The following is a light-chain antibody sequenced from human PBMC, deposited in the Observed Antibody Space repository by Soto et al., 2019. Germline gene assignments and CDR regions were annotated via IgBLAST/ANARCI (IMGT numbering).Light chain of an antibody. J-gene: IGKJ3*01. CDR2: VAS. CDR3: QQLNSFPIP. CDR1: QGIANF. Sequence: IQLTQSPSSLSASVGDRVTISCRASQGIANFLAWYQQKPGKAPKLLIYVASTLQSGVPSRFSGSGSGTDVTLTISSLQPEDFATYYCQQLNSFPIPFGPGTKVDIK. V-gene: IGKV1-9*01.